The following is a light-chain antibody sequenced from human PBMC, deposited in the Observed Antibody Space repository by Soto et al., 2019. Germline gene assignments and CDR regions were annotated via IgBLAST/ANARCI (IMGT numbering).Light chain of an antibody. Sequence: DIQMTQSPSTLSASVGDRVTITCRASQIISSWLAWYHQKPGKAPKLLIYKASSLESGVPSRFSGSGSGTEFTLTLSSLQPDDFATYYCQHPWTFGQGTKVDI. CDR1: QIISSW. CDR2: KAS. V-gene: IGKV1-5*03. CDR3: QHPWT. J-gene: IGKJ1*01.